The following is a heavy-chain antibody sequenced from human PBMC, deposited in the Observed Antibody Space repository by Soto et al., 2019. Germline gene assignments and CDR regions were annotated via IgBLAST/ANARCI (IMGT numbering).Heavy chain of an antibody. CDR3: AREVPSSTTNWFDP. CDR1: GYTFTSYG. Sequence: ASVKVSCKASGYTFTSYGISWVRQAPGQGLEWMGWISAYNGNTNYAQKLQGRVTMTTDTSTSTAYMELRSLRSDDTAVYYCAREVPSSTTNWFDPWGQGTLVTVSS. J-gene: IGHJ5*02. CDR2: ISAYNGNT. V-gene: IGHV1-18*01. D-gene: IGHD1-7*01.